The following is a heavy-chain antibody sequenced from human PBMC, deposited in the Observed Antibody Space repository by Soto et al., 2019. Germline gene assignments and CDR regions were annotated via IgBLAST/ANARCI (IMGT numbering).Heavy chain of an antibody. D-gene: IGHD2-8*01. Sequence: EVQLVESGGAIVQPGGSLRLSCATSGFTFSSYPIHWVRQAPGKGPVWVSRITEDGSGTTYADSVKGRFTVTRDNAKNTMYLQMSGLGAEGTAVYHCVRGTNGWRGMDYWGQGTLVTVSS. V-gene: IGHV3-74*01. CDR2: ITEDGSGT. CDR3: VRGTNGWRGMDY. CDR1: GFTFSSYP. J-gene: IGHJ4*02.